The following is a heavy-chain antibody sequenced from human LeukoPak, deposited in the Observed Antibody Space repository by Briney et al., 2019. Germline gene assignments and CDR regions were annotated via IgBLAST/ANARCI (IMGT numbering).Heavy chain of an antibody. D-gene: IGHD2-21*02. CDR3: AREAGHCLGDCYDY. V-gene: IGHV3-48*03. Sequence: GGSLRLSCAASGFTFSSYEMNWVRQAPGKGLEWVSYISSSGSTIYYADSVKGRFTISRDNAKNSLYLQMNTLRAEDTAVYYCAREAGHCLGDCYDYWGQGTLVTVSS. CDR1: GFTFSSYE. CDR2: ISSSGSTI. J-gene: IGHJ4*02.